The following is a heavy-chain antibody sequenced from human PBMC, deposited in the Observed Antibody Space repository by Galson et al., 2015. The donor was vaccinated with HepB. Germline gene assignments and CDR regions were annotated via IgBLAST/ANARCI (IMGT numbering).Heavy chain of an antibody. Sequence: SETLSLTCAVYGGSFSGYYWSWIRQPPGKGLEWIGEINHSGSTNYNPSLKSRVTISADTSKNQFSLKLSSVTAADTAVYYCARVITAFDYWGQGTLVTVSS. CDR2: INHSGST. CDR1: GGSFSGYY. V-gene: IGHV4-34*01. J-gene: IGHJ4*02. D-gene: IGHD3-16*01. CDR3: ARVITAFDY.